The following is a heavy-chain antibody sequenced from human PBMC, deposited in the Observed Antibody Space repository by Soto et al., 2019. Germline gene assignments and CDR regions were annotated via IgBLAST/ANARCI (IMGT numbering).Heavy chain of an antibody. V-gene: IGHV3-21*01. CDR1: GFTFSSYS. J-gene: IGHJ4*02. D-gene: IGHD6-19*01. CDR2: ISSSSSYI. CDR3: ARGNSSGWYPVY. Sequence: PGGSLRLSCAASGFTFSSYSMNWVRQAPGKGLEWVSSISSSSSYIYYADSVKGRFTISRDNAKNSLYLQMNSLRAEDTAVYYCARGNSSGWYPVYWGQGTLVTVSS.